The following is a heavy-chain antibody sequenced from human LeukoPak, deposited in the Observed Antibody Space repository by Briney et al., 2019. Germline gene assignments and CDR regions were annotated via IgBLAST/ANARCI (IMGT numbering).Heavy chain of an antibody. D-gene: IGHD2-2*01. J-gene: IGHJ3*01. CDR1: GFSFRSYP. V-gene: IGHV3-48*01. Sequence: GGSLRLSCAASGFSFRSYPMNWVRQAPGKGLEWVSYINTISTTIYYTDSVKGRFTISRDNAQNSLYLQMNSLRAEDTAVYYCARDFQPLNALDFWGQGTMVTVSS. CDR2: INTISTTI. CDR3: ARDFQPLNALDF.